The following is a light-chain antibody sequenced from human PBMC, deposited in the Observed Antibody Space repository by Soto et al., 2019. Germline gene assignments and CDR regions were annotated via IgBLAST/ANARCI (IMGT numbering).Light chain of an antibody. Sequence: QSALTQPASVSGSPGQSITISCTGTSSDVGGYNYVSWYQQHPGKAPKVMIYEVSNRPSGVPNRFSGSKSGNTASLTISGLQAEDEADYYCSSYTSSSTWVFGGGTKVTVL. J-gene: IGLJ3*02. V-gene: IGLV2-14*01. CDR1: SSDVGGYNY. CDR3: SSYTSSSTWV. CDR2: EVS.